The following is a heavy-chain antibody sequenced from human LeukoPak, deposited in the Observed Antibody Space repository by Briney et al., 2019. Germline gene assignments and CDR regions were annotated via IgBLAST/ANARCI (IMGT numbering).Heavy chain of an antibody. Sequence: ASVKVSCKASGYTFTGYYMHWVRQAPGQGLEWMGWINPNSGGTNYAQKFQGRVTMTRDTSISTAYMELSRLRSDDTAVYYCASENLYDYVWGSYRHDAFDIWGQGTMVTVSS. J-gene: IGHJ3*02. CDR1: GYTFTGYY. D-gene: IGHD3-16*02. V-gene: IGHV1-2*02. CDR3: ASENLYDYVWGSYRHDAFDI. CDR2: INPNSGGT.